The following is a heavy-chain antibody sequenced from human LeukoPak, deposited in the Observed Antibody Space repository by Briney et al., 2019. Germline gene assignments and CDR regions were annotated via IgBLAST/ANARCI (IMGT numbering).Heavy chain of an antibody. V-gene: IGHV3-21*04. CDR2: ISSSSSYI. Sequence: KPGGSLRLSCAASGFTFSSYSMNWVRQAPGKGLEWVSSISSSSSYIYYADSVKGRFTISRDNAKNSLYLQMNSLRAEDTAVYYCARDNEAAAGPNDDYWGQGTLVTVSS. D-gene: IGHD6-13*01. J-gene: IGHJ4*02. CDR1: GFTFSSYS. CDR3: ARDNEAAAGPNDDY.